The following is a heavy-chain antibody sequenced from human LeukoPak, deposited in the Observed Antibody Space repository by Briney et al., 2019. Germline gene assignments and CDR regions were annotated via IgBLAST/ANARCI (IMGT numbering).Heavy chain of an antibody. J-gene: IGHJ3*02. D-gene: IGHD3-22*01. V-gene: IGHV3-33*01. CDR1: GFTFRSCG. CDR2: IWYDGSNK. Sequence: GGSLRASCAASGFTFRSCGMHGVRQAPGKGLEWVAVIWYDGSNKCYVDSVQGRFTISRDNSKNTLYLQMSSLRAEDTAVYYCARGDYYGSSGYYFLDAFDIWGRGTMVTVSS. CDR3: ARGDYYGSSGYYFLDAFDI.